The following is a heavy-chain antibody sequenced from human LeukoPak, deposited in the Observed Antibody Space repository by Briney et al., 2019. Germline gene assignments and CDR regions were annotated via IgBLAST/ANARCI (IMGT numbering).Heavy chain of an antibody. CDR2: IYSGGST. J-gene: IGHJ4*02. CDR1: GSTVSSNY. D-gene: IGHD3-10*01. CDR3: ARVRSLWFGEAYFDY. Sequence: GGSLRPSCAASGSTVSSNYMSWVRQAPGKGLEWVSVIYSGGSTYNADSVKGRFTISRHNSKNTLYLQMNSLRAEDTAVYYCARVRSLWFGEAYFDYWGQGTLVTVSS. V-gene: IGHV3-53*04.